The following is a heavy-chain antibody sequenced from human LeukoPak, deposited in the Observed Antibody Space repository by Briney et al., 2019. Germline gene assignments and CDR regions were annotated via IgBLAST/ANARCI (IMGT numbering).Heavy chain of an antibody. D-gene: IGHD3-10*01. CDR3: TISVTMVRGTLKHFDY. CDR2: IKSKTDGGTT. Sequence: GGSLRLSCAASGFTFVNAWMSWVRQAPGKGLEWVGRIKSKTDGGTTDYAAPLKDRFTISRDDSKNTLYLQMNSLKTEDTAIYYCTISVTMVRGTLKHFDYWGQGTLVTVSS. J-gene: IGHJ4*02. CDR1: GFTFVNAW. V-gene: IGHV3-15*01.